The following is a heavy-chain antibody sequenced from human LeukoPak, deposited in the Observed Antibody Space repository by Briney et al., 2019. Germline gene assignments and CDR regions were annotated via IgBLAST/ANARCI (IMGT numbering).Heavy chain of an antibody. J-gene: IGHJ4*02. CDR3: ARDNRGYSVDY. Sequence: PSETLSLTCAVYGGSFSANYWSWIRQHPGKGLEWIGYIYYTGSTYYNPSLKSRVTISVDTSKNQFSLKLNSVTAADTAVYYCARDNRGYSVDYWGQGTLVTVSS. D-gene: IGHD4-23*01. CDR1: GGSFSANY. CDR2: IYYTGST. V-gene: IGHV4-31*11.